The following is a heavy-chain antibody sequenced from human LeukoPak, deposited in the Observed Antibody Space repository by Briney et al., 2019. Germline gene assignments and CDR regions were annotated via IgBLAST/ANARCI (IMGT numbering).Heavy chain of an antibody. CDR1: GYTFTSYY. V-gene: IGHV1-69*06. J-gene: IGHJ4*02. CDR3: ARVFDIRRYCSGGSCSIHYFDY. CDR2: IIPIFGTA. Sequence: ASVKVSCKASGYTFTSYYMHWVRQAPGQGLEWMGGIIPIFGTANYAQKFRGRVTITADKSTRTAYMELSSLRSEDTAVYYCARVFDIRRYCSGGSCSIHYFDYWGQGTLVTVSS. D-gene: IGHD2-15*01.